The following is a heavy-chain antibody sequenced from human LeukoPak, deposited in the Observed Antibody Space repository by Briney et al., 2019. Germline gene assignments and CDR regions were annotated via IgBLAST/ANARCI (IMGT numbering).Heavy chain of an antibody. CDR2: ISGSGLRT. D-gene: IGHD6-19*01. CDR3: ARGWMVKYYFDY. CDR1: GFIFSNYA. V-gene: IGHV3-23*01. J-gene: IGHJ4*02. Sequence: GGSLRLSCAASGFIFSNYAMAWVRQTPGKGLEWVSAISGSGLRTNYADSARGRFIISRDNSKNTVDLQIDSLRAEDTAIYYCARGWMVKYYFDYWDQGTLVTVSS.